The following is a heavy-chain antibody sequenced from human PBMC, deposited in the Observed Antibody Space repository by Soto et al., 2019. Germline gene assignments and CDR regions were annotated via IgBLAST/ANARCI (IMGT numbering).Heavy chain of an antibody. CDR3: ARLLWSRGDWFDP. Sequence: QVQLQESGPGLVKLSETLSLTCTVSGGSISSYYWSWIRQPPGKGLEWIGYIYYSGSTNYNPSLKSRVTISVDTSKNQFPLKLSSVTAADTAVYYCARLLWSRGDWFDPWGQGTLVTVSS. CDR1: GGSISSYY. V-gene: IGHV4-59*08. J-gene: IGHJ5*02. D-gene: IGHD3-10*01. CDR2: IYYSGST.